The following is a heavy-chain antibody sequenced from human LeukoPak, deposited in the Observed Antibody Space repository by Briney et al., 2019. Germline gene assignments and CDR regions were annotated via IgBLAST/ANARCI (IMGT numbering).Heavy chain of an antibody. D-gene: IGHD2-2*01. Sequence: PGGSLRLSCAASGFTFSTYWMSWVRQAPGKGPEWVANIKQDGSEKYYVDSVKGRFTISRDNAKNSLYLQMNSLRAEDTAVYYCARGGQWAPAAMKVVYHYYYMDVWGKGTTVTVSS. J-gene: IGHJ6*03. CDR1: GFTFSTYW. CDR2: IKQDGSEK. CDR3: ARGGQWAPAAMKVVYHYYYMDV. V-gene: IGHV3-7*01.